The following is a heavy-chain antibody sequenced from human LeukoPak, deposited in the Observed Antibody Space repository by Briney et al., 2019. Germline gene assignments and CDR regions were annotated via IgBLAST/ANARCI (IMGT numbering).Heavy chain of an antibody. CDR2: INPNSGST. CDR3: ARDPQDCSGGSCYAGLYYMDV. CDR1: GYTFTGYH. D-gene: IGHD2-15*01. V-gene: IGHV1-2*02. Sequence: ASVKVSCKASGYTFTGYHMHWVRQAPGQGLEWMGWINPNSGSTNYAQKFQGRVTMTRDTSISTAYMELSRLRSDDTAVYYCARDPQDCSGGSCYAGLYYMDVWGKGTTVTVSS. J-gene: IGHJ6*03.